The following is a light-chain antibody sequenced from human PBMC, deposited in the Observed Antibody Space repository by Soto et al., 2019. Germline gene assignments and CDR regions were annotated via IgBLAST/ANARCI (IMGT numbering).Light chain of an antibody. CDR1: SSDVGSYNL. J-gene: IGLJ2*01. CDR2: EVN. Sequence: QSALTQPASVSGSPGQSIAISCTGTSSDVGSYNLVSWYQQHPGKAPKLMVYEVNKRPSGVSNRFSGSKSGNTASLTISGLQADDEADYYCCSYAGGSTHVLFGGGTKVTVL. CDR3: CSYAGGSTHVL. V-gene: IGLV2-23*02.